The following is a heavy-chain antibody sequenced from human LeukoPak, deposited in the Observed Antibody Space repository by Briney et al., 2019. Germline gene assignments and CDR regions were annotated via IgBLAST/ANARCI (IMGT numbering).Heavy chain of an antibody. J-gene: IGHJ4*02. CDR3: ASGRWPGYFDY. CDR2: IHDSGST. V-gene: IGHV4-59*08. D-gene: IGHD3-16*01. CDR1: GGSISSYY. Sequence: QTSETLSLTCTVSGGSISSYYWSWIRQPPGKGLEWIGNIHDSGSTSYDPSLKNRVAISVDTSKTQYSLKLTSVTTADTAVYYWASGRWPGYFDYWGQGTLVTVSS.